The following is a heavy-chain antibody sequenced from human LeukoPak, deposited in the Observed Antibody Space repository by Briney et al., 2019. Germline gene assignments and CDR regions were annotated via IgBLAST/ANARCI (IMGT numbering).Heavy chain of an antibody. Sequence: GASVKVSCKASGYTFTSYGISWVRQAPGQGLEWMGWISAYNGNTNYAQKLQGRVTMTTDTSTSTAYMELRSLRSDDTAVYYCARGVNSGSARTYYYYMDVWGKGTTVTVSS. J-gene: IGHJ6*03. CDR1: GYTFTSYG. CDR3: ARGVNSGSARTYYYYMDV. V-gene: IGHV1-18*01. CDR2: ISAYNGNT. D-gene: IGHD1-26*01.